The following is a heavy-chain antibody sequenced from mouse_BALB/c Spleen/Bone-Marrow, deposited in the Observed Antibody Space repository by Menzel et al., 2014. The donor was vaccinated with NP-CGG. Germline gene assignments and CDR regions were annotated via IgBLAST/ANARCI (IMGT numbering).Heavy chain of an antibody. V-gene: IGHV1S56*01. Sequence: VMLVESGPELVKPGASVRISCKASGYTFTSYYIHWVKQRPGQGLEWIGWIYPGNVNTKYNEKFKGKATLTADKSSSTAYMQLSSLTSEDSAVYFCARRYGYGDWYFDVWGAGTTVTVSS. CDR1: GYTFTSYY. J-gene: IGHJ1*01. D-gene: IGHD2-2*01. CDR3: ARRYGYGDWYFDV. CDR2: IYPGNVNT.